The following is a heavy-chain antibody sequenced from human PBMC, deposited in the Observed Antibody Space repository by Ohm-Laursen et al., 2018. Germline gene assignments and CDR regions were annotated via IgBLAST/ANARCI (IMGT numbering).Heavy chain of an antibody. D-gene: IGHD5-24*01. CDR1: GFSFGQYA. J-gene: IGHJ4*02. CDR3: AKSMGRSRDGVDY. Sequence: SLRLSCAASGFSFGQYAMSWVRQAPGKGLEWVSGIGRRVNTYYTSSVQGRFTISKDDSMNTLYLQMNSLRAEDTAVYYCAKSMGRSRDGVDYWGQGTLVTVSS. CDR2: IGRRVNT. V-gene: IGHV3-23*01.